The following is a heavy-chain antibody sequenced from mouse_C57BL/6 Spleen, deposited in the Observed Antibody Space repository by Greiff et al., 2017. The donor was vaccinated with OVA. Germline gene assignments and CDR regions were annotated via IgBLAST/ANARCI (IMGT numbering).Heavy chain of an antibody. Sequence: VQLQQSGAELVRPGASVTLSCKASGYTFTDYEMHWVKQTPVHGLEWIGAIDPETGGTAYNQKFKGKAILTADKSSSTAYMELRSLTSEDSAVYYWTRGGYYGSSPYFDYWGQGTTLTVSS. J-gene: IGHJ2*01. V-gene: IGHV1-15*01. D-gene: IGHD1-1*01. CDR1: GYTFTDYE. CDR3: TRGGYYGSSPYFDY. CDR2: IDPETGGT.